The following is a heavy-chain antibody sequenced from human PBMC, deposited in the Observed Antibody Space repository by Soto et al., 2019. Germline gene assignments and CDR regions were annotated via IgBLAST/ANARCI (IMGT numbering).Heavy chain of an antibody. Sequence: LRLSCAASGFTFSSYEMNWVRQAPGKGLEWVSYISSSGSTIYYADSVKGRFTISRDNAKNSLYLQMNSLRAEDTAVYYCARLFGELLYWGQGTLVTVSS. J-gene: IGHJ4*02. CDR2: ISSSGSTI. D-gene: IGHD3-10*02. CDR3: ARLFGELLY. CDR1: GFTFSSYE. V-gene: IGHV3-48*03.